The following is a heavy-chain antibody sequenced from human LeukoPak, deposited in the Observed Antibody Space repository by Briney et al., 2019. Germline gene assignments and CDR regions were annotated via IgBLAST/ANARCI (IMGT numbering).Heavy chain of an antibody. CDR1: GFTFSDYW. Sequence: PGGSLRLSCVVSGFTFSDYWMHWVRQVPADGLVWVSRIKSDGTTTTYADFVKGRFTISRDNAKNTLYLQMKSLRTEDTAVYYCARYRGDYGSGSFGYWGQGALVTVSS. J-gene: IGHJ4*02. D-gene: IGHD3-10*01. V-gene: IGHV3-74*01. CDR3: ARYRGDYGSGSFGY. CDR2: IKSDGTTT.